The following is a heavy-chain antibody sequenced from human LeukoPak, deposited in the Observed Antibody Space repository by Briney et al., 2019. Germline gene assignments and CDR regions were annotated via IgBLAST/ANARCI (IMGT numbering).Heavy chain of an antibody. CDR2: IYYSGST. D-gene: IGHD4-17*01. Sequence: SETLSLTCTVSGVSISSYYWSWLRQPPGKGLEWIGYIYYSGSTNYNPSLKSRVTISVDTSKNQFSLKLSSVTAADTAVYYCARDGDATVTTGSAYYYGMDVWGKGTTVTVSS. CDR3: ARDGDATVTTGSAYYYGMDV. V-gene: IGHV4-59*01. CDR1: GVSISSYY. J-gene: IGHJ6*04.